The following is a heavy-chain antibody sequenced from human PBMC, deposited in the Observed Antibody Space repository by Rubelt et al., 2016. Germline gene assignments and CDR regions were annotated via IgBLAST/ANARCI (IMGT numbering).Heavy chain of an antibody. V-gene: IGHV4-34*01. Sequence: QVQLQQWGAGLLKPSETLSLTCAVYGESFSGHFWSWIRQPPGKGLEWIGEVNHNGNTNYNPSLKSRLTISLDTSKSQFSLKLSSVTAADTAVYYWAKELCSGGNCYLGYWGQGTRVTVSS. J-gene: IGHJ4*02. CDR2: VNHNGNT. CDR3: AKELCSGGNCYLGY. CDR1: GESFSGHF. D-gene: IGHD2-15*01.